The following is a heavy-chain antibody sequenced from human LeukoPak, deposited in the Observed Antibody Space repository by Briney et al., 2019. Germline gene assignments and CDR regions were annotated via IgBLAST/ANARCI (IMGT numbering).Heavy chain of an antibody. CDR1: GGSISSYY. CDR3: ARDCSSTSCSDAFDI. J-gene: IGHJ3*02. V-gene: IGHV4-59*12. D-gene: IGHD2-2*01. Sequence: SETLSLTCTVSGGSISSYYWSWIRQPPGKGLEWIGYIYYSGSTYYNPSLKSRVTISVDTSKNQFSLKLSSVTAAGTAVYYCARDCSSTSCSDAFDIWGQGTMVTVSS. CDR2: IYYSGST.